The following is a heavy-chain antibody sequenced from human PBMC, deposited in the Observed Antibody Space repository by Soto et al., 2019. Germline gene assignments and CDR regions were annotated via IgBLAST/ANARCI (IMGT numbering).Heavy chain of an antibody. D-gene: IGHD3-22*01. CDR1: GGTFSSYA. J-gene: IGHJ4*02. CDR3: ARLVDSGYYYVSNY. V-gene: IGHV1-69*13. Sequence: GASVKVSCKSPGGTFSSYAISWVRQAPGQGLEWMGGIIPIFGTANYAQKFQGRVTITADESTSTAYMELSSLRSEDTAVYYCARLVDSGYYYVSNYWGQGTLVTVSS. CDR2: IIPIFGTA.